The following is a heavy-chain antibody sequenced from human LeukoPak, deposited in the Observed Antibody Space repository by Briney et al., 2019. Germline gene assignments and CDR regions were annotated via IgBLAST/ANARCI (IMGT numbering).Heavy chain of an antibody. V-gene: IGHV1-69*04. Sequence: GSSVKVSCKASGGTFSSYAISRVRQAPGQGLEWMGRIIPILGIANYAQKFQGRVTITTDESTSTAYMELSSLRSEDTAVYYCAREDCSSTSCYFDYWGQGTLVTVSS. CDR1: GGTFSSYA. J-gene: IGHJ4*02. CDR3: AREDCSSTSCYFDY. D-gene: IGHD2-2*01. CDR2: IIPILGIA.